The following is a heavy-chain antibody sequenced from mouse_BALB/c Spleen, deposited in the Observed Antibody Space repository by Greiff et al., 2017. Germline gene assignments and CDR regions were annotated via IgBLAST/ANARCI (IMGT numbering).Heavy chain of an antibody. V-gene: IGHV1-18*01. CDR2: INPNNGGT. CDR3: ARDDYDGRAMDY. D-gene: IGHD2-4*01. J-gene: IGHJ4*01. CDR1: GYTFTDYN. Sequence: VQLQQSGPELVKPGASVKIPCKASGYTFTDYNMDWVKQSHGKSLEWIGDINPNNGGTIYNQKFKGKATLTVDKSSSTAYMELRSLTSEDTAVYYCARDDYDGRAMDYWGQGTSVTVSS.